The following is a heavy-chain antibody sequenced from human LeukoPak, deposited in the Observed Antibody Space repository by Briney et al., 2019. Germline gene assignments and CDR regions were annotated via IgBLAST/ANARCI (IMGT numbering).Heavy chain of an antibody. Sequence: GGSLRLSCAASGFTFSNYAMSWVRQAPGKGLEWVSVISGSGGDTYYADSVKGRFTISRDKSKNTLYLQMNSLRAEDTAVYYCAKRRESYSWFDAFDIWGQGTMVTISS. CDR1: GFTFSNYA. J-gene: IGHJ3*02. CDR2: ISGSGGDT. V-gene: IGHV3-23*01. D-gene: IGHD6-13*01. CDR3: AKRRESYSWFDAFDI.